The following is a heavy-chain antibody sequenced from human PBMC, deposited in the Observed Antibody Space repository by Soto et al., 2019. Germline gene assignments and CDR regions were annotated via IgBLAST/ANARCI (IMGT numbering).Heavy chain of an antibody. D-gene: IGHD5-18*01. CDR1: GFTFSSYG. J-gene: IGHJ6*02. V-gene: IGHV3-30*18. Sequence: GGSLRLSCAASGFTFSSYGMHWVRQAPGKGLEWVAVISYDGSNKYYADSVKGRFTISRDNSKNTLYLQMNSLRAEDTAVYYCAKDGNSYGYDDYYGMDVWGQGTTVTVSS. CDR2: ISYDGSNK. CDR3: AKDGNSYGYDDYYGMDV.